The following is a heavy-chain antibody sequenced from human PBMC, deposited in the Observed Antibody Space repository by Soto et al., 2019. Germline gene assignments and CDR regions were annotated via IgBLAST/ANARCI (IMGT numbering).Heavy chain of an antibody. CDR1: GFTFSNAW. CDR3: TTETYYDFWSGYKSHFDY. CDR2: IKSKTDGGTT. V-gene: IGHV3-15*01. Sequence: AGGSLRLSCTASGFTFSNAWMSWVRQAPGKGLEWVGRIKSKTDGGTTDYAAPVKGRFTISRDDSKNTLYLQMNSLKTEDTAVYYCTTETYYDFWSGYKSHFDYWGQGTLVTVSS. J-gene: IGHJ4*02. D-gene: IGHD3-3*01.